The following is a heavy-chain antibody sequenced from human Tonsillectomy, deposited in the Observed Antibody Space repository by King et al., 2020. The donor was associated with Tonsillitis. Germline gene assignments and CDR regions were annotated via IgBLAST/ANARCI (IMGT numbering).Heavy chain of an antibody. CDR3: TRDASGQYSSGVSVSDF. CDR2: ISYDGRNK. V-gene: IGHV3-30*03. D-gene: IGHD6-19*01. CDR1: GFSFETYG. Sequence: VQLVESGGGVVQPGRSLRLSCVASGFSFETYGMHWVRQAPGKGLEWVAVISYDGRNKYYADSVKGRFTISGDNSKNTLYLEMTSLRGDDTAFYYCTRDASGQYSSGVSVSDFWGQGTLVTVSS. J-gene: IGHJ4*02.